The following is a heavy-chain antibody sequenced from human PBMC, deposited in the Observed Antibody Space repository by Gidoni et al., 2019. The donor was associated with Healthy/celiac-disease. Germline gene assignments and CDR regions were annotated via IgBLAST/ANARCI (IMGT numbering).Heavy chain of an antibody. D-gene: IGHD6-19*01. V-gene: IGHV3-9*01. Sequence: EVQLVESGGGLVQPGRSLRLSCAASGFTFDDYAMHWLRQAPGKGLEWVSGISWNSGSIGYADSVKGRFTISRDNAKNSLYLQMNSLRAEDTALYYCAKDKTEQWLAYFDYWGQGTLVTVSS. J-gene: IGHJ4*02. CDR3: AKDKTEQWLAYFDY. CDR2: ISWNSGSI. CDR1: GFTFDDYA.